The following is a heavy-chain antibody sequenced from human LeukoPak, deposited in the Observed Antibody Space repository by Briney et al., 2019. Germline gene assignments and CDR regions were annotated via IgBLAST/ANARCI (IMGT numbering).Heavy chain of an antibody. V-gene: IGHV1-18*01. J-gene: IGHJ6*02. Sequence: ASVKVSCKASGYTFTSYGISWVRQAPGQGLEWMGWISAYNGNTNYAQELQGRVTMTTDTSTSTAYMELRSLRSDDTAVYYCARRYYDILTGYEYYYGMDVWGQGTTVTVSS. CDR2: ISAYNGNT. CDR1: GYTFTSYG. D-gene: IGHD3-9*01. CDR3: ARRYYDILTGYEYYYGMDV.